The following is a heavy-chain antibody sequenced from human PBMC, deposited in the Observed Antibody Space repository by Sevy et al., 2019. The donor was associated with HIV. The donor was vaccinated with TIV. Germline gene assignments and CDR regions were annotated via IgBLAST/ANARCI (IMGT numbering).Heavy chain of an antibody. CDR1: GGSFSGYY. J-gene: IGHJ5*02. V-gene: IGHV4-34*01. Sequence: SETLSLTCAVYGGSFSGYYWSWIRQPPGKGLEWIGEINHSGSTNYNPSLKSRVTISVDTSKNQLSLKLSSVTAADTAVYYCARGRGWFDPWGQGTLVTVSS. CDR3: ARGRGWFDP. CDR2: INHSGST.